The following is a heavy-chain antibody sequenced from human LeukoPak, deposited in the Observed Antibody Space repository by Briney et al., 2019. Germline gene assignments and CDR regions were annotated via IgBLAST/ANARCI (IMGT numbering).Heavy chain of an antibody. J-gene: IGHJ4*02. CDR2: IYYSGST. V-gene: IGHV4-59*01. CDR3: AREGYSYGYYFDY. D-gene: IGHD5-18*01. Sequence: PSETLSLTCTVSGGSISRYYWSWVRQPPGKGREGMGYIYYSGSTNYNPSLKSRVTISVDTTKNQCSLKLTSVTAADTAVYYCAREGYSYGYYFDYWGQGTPVTVSS. CDR1: GGSISRYY.